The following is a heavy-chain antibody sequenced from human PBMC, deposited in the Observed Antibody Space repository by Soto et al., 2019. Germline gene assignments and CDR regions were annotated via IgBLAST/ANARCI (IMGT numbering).Heavy chain of an antibody. CDR3: ARSKSTYSALFRFDP. V-gene: IGHV3-30-3*01. J-gene: IGHJ5*02. CDR1: GFTFSSYA. D-gene: IGHD2-21*01. Sequence: QVQLVESGGGVVQPGRSLRLSCAASGFTFSSYAMHWVRQAPGKGLEWVAVISYDGSNKYYADSVKGRFTISRDNSKNTLYLQMNSLRAEDTAVYYCARSKSTYSALFRFDPWGQGTLVTVSS. CDR2: ISYDGSNK.